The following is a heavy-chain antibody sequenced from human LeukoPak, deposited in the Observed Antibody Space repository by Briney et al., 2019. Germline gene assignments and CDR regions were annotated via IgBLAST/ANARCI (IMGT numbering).Heavy chain of an antibody. J-gene: IGHJ3*02. CDR1: GITFTNAY. CDR2: IKSRADGGTA. D-gene: IGHD2-21*01. V-gene: IGHV3-15*01. CDR3: AIIGCYRGVCGFDI. Sequence: GGSLRLSCAASGITFTNAYMSWVRQAPGKGLEWVGRIKSRADGGTADYAAPVKGRFTISRDDSKNTLYLQVNSLETEDTAVYYCAIIGCYRGVCGFDIWGQGTMVAVSS.